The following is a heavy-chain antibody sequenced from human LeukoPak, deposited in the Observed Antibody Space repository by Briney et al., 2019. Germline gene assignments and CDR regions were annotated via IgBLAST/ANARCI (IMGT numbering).Heavy chain of an antibody. D-gene: IGHD2-2*01. V-gene: IGHV1-18*01. CDR3: ARGRVVPAAPLDV. CDR1: GYTFNRYG. Sequence: GASVKVSCKASGYTFNRYGLSWVRQARGQGLEWMGWISAYTGNTNYAQRLQGRVTMTTDTSTSTAYKELGSLRSDDTAVYYCARGRVVPAAPLDVWGKGTTVTVSS. CDR2: ISAYTGNT. J-gene: IGHJ6*04.